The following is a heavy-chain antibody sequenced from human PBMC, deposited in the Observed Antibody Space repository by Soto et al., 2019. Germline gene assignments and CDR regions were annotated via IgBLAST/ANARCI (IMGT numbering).Heavy chain of an antibody. D-gene: IGHD1-7*01. J-gene: IGHJ4*02. CDR2: ISAYNGHT. V-gene: IGHV1-18*01. CDR3: ARSRTSTPVDSFDF. CDR1: GYTFTNYG. Sequence: QVQLVQSGAEVKKPGASVKVSCKASGYTFTNYGFSWVRQAPGQGLEWMGWISAYNGHTNYAQKFQGRVTVTTDTSTSTAYMELRSLRSDDTAVYYCARSRTSTPVDSFDFWGQGTLVTVSS.